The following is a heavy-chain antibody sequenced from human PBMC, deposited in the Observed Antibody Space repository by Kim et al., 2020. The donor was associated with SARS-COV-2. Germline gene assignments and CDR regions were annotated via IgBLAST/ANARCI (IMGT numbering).Heavy chain of an antibody. CDR2: ISAYNGNT. CDR3: AREGITMVREVIENDEDGMDV. D-gene: IGHD3-10*01. Sequence: ASVKVSCKASGYTFTSYGISWVRQAPGQGLEWMGWISAYNGNTNYAQKFQGRVTMTTDKSTSTAYMELRSLRSDDTAVYYCAREGITMVREVIENDEDGMDVWGQGTTVTVSS. CDR1: GYTFTSYG. J-gene: IGHJ6*02. V-gene: IGHV1-18*01.